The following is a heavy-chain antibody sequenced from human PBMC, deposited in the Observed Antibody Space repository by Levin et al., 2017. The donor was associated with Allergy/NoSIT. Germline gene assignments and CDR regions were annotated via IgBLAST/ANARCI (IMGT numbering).Heavy chain of an antibody. D-gene: IGHD5-18*01. CDR3: ARQYTAMVDFDY. J-gene: IGHJ4*02. V-gene: IGHV4-39*01. Sequence: SETLSLTCTVSGGSISSSSYYWGWIRQPPGKGLEWIGSIYYSGSTYYNPSLKSRVTISVDTSKNQFSLKLSSVTAADTAVYYCARQYTAMVDFDYWGQGTLVTVSS. CDR1: GGSISSSSYY. CDR2: IYYSGST.